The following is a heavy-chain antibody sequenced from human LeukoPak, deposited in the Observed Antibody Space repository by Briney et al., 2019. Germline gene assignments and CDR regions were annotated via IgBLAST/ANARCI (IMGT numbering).Heavy chain of an antibody. Sequence: GGSLRLSCTASGFTFSSYTMSWVRQAPGKGLKWVSTISTGGGNTHYADSVQGWFTVSRDDSKNTLYLQMNSLRAEDTAVYYCAKDGGLWISAHWGDSWGRGTLVAVSS. CDR3: AKDGGLWISAHWGDS. D-gene: IGHD2-2*03. J-gene: IGHJ4*02. CDR1: GFTFSSYT. CDR2: ISTGGGNT. V-gene: IGHV3-23*01.